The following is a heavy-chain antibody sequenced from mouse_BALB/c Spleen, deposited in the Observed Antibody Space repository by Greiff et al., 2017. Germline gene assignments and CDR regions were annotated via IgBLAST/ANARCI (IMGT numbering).Heavy chain of an antibody. CDR2: ISYSGST. V-gene: IGHV3-2*02. Sequence: VQLQQSGPGLVKPSQSLSLTCTVTGYSITSDYAWNWIRQFPGNKLEWMGYISYSGSTSYNPSLKSRISITRDTSKNQFFLQLNSVTTEDTATYYCARGYPFAYWGQGTLVTVSA. J-gene: IGHJ3*01. CDR1: GYSITSDYA. D-gene: IGHD1-2*01. CDR3: ARGYPFAY.